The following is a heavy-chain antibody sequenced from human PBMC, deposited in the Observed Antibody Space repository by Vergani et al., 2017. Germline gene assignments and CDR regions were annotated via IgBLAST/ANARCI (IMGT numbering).Heavy chain of an antibody. CDR1: GYTFTSYY. CDR2: INPSGGST. D-gene: IGHD5-18*01. J-gene: IGHJ4*02. Sequence: QVQLVQSGAEVKKPGASVKVSCKASGYTFTSYYMHWVRQAPGQGLEWMGIINPSGGSTSYAQKFQGRVTITADESTSTAYMELSSLRSEDTAVYYCARGWLAMGKGFDYWGQGTLVTVSS. V-gene: IGHV1-46*01. CDR3: ARGWLAMGKGFDY.